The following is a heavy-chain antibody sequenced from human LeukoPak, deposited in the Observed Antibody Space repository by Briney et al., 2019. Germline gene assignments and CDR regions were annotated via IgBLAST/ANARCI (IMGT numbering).Heavy chain of an antibody. V-gene: IGHV3-9*01. CDR3: ARDTRGSPYYGLDV. Sequence: GGSLRLSCATSGFIFDDYAMHWVRQAPGKGLEWVSGLSWNSATIAYADSVKGRFTISRVNAKNSLYLQMNSLRAEDTALYYCARDTRGSPYYGLDVWGQGTTVTVPS. CDR2: LSWNSATI. J-gene: IGHJ6*02. CDR1: GFIFDDYA.